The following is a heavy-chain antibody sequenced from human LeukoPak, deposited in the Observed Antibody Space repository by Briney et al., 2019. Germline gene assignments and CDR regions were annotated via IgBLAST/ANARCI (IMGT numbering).Heavy chain of an antibody. CDR1: GGTFSSYA. Sequence: ASVKVSCKASGGTFSSYAISWVRQAPGQGLEWMGGIIPIFGTANYAQKFQGRVTITADESTSTAYMELSSLRSGDTAVYYCARGLTYSSSWYFDYWGQGTLVTVSS. CDR3: ARGLTYSSSWYFDY. CDR2: IIPIFGTA. J-gene: IGHJ4*02. V-gene: IGHV1-69*13. D-gene: IGHD6-13*01.